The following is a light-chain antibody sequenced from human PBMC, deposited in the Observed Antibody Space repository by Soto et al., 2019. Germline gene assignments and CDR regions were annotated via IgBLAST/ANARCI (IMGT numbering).Light chain of an antibody. CDR1: SSNIGSNY. CDR3: AAWDDNLSGFYV. CDR2: RNS. V-gene: IGLV1-47*01. Sequence: QSVLTQPPSASGTPGHRVTISCSGSSSNIGSNYVYWYQQLPGTAPKLLIYRNSQRPSGVPDRFSGSKSGTSASLAISGLRSEDEADYYCAAWDDNLSGFYVFGDGTKVTVL. J-gene: IGLJ1*01.